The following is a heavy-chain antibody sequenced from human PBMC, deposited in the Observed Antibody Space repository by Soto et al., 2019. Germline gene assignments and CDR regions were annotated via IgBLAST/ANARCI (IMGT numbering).Heavy chain of an antibody. CDR2: ISAYNGNT. CDR1: GYTFTSYG. Sequence: QVQLVQSGAEVKKPGASVKVSCKASGYTFTSYGISWVRQAPGQGLEWMGWISAYNGNTNYAQKHQGRVTMTTDTYTRTAYMALRSLRSDDTAVYYCARNVKWELLPYFDYWGQGTLVTVSS. D-gene: IGHD1-26*01. V-gene: IGHV1-18*01. CDR3: ARNVKWELLPYFDY. J-gene: IGHJ4*02.